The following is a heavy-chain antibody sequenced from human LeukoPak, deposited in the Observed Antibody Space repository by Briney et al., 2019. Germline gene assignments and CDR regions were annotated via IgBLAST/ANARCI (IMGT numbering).Heavy chain of an antibody. CDR1: GYTRTGYY. V-gene: IGHV1-2*02. J-gene: IGHJ4*02. Sequence: ASVKVSCKASGYTRTGYYIHWVRQAPGQGLEWMGWINPNSGDTNYVQNFQGRVTMTRDTSISTAYMDLSRLKFDDTALYYCARVVGKADWGQGTLVTVSS. D-gene: IGHD1-26*01. CDR3: ARVVGKAD. CDR2: INPNSGDT.